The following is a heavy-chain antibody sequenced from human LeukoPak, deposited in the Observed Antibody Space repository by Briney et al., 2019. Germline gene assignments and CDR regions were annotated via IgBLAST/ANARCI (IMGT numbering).Heavy chain of an antibody. CDR2: IKQDGSEK. CDR1: GFTFSSYW. D-gene: IGHD3-10*01. CDR3: ARVSGLWFGELFVFDY. V-gene: IGHV3-7*01. Sequence: GGSLRLSCAASGFTFSSYWMSWVRQAPGKGLEWVANIKQDGSEKYYVDSVKGRFTISRDNAKNSLYLQMNSLRAEDTAVYYCARVSGLWFGELFVFDYWGQGTLVTVSS. J-gene: IGHJ4*02.